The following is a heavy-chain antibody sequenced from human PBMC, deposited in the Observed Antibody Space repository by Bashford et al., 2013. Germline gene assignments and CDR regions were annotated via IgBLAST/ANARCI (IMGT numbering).Heavy chain of an antibody. J-gene: IGHJ4*02. CDR1: GFTFSRFR. D-gene: IGHD1-26*01. CDR2: ISSDSAYK. V-gene: IGHV3-21*06. CDR3: VLWETDLNSEYDD. Sequence: GGSLRLSCAASGFTFSRFRMNWVRHTPGKGLEWVAYISSDSAYKSYADSVRGRFTVSRDNAKNSVYLQMDSLRVEDTALYYCVLWETDLNSEYDDWGPGTQVTVSS.